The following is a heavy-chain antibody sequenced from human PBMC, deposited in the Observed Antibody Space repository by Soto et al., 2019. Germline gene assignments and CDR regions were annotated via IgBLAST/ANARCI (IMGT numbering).Heavy chain of an antibody. D-gene: IGHD5-18*01. Sequence: GASVKVSCKASGYTFTSYGISWVRQAPGQGLEWMGWISAYNGNTNYAQKLQGRVTMTTDTSTSTAYMELRSLRSDDTAVYYCARVKYSSSYYYYYGMDVWGQGTTVTVS. CDR2: ISAYNGNT. J-gene: IGHJ6*02. CDR1: GYTFTSYG. CDR3: ARVKYSSSYYYYYGMDV. V-gene: IGHV1-18*01.